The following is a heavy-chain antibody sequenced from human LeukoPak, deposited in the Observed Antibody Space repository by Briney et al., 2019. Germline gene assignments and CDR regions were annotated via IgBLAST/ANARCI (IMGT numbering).Heavy chain of an antibody. J-gene: IGHJ4*02. Sequence: GASVKVSCKASGYTFTSYGISWVRQAPGQGLEWMGWISAYNGNTNYAQKFQGRVTITADESTSTAYMELSSLRSEDTAVYYCARDMLGDYVWGSLDWGQGTLVTVSS. CDR1: GYTFTSYG. D-gene: IGHD3-16*01. V-gene: IGHV1-18*01. CDR3: ARDMLGDYVWGSLD. CDR2: ISAYNGNT.